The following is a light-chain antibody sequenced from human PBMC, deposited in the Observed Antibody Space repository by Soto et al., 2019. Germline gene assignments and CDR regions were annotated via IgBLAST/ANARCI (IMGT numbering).Light chain of an antibody. V-gene: IGKV3-15*01. J-gene: IGKJ2*01. CDR3: QQYKYGPYT. Sequence: EIVITQSPVTLSVSPGERATLSCRASQSVSSDLAWYQQRPGQSPRLLIYATSTRATDIPARFSGSGSETEFTLTISSLQSEDFAVYYCQQYKYGPYTFGQGTKVDIK. CDR2: ATS. CDR1: QSVSSD.